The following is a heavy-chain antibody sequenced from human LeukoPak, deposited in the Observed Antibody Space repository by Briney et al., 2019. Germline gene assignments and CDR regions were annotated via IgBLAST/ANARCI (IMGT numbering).Heavy chain of an antibody. V-gene: IGHV3-33*01. Sequence: GGSLRLSCTASGLTFSSSGMHWARQAPGKGLEWVAVIWYDGNRKYYEDSVKGRFTISRDNSKNTLYLQMNSLRAEDTAVYYCARVYGSGSYYYHYAMDVWGQGTTVTVSS. CDR2: IWYDGNRK. CDR3: ARVYGSGSYYYHYAMDV. D-gene: IGHD3-10*01. CDR1: GLTFSSSG. J-gene: IGHJ6*02.